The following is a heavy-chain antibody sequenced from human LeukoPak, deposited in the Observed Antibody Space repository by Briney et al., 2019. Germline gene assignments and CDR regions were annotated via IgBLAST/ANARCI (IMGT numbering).Heavy chain of an antibody. D-gene: IGHD1-26*01. CDR3: ARGGSPPEALGDAFDI. V-gene: IGHV3-74*01. CDR1: GFTFSNYW. J-gene: IGHJ3*02. CDR2: INSDGSST. Sequence: GSLRLSCAASGFTFSNYWMHWVRQTPGKGLVRVSRINSDGSSTINADSVKGRFTISRDNAKNTLYLQMNSLRVEDTAVYFCARGGSPPEALGDAFDIWGQGTMVTVSS.